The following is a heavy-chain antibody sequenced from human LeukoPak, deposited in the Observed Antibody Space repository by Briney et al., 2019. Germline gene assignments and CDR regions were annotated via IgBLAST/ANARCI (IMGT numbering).Heavy chain of an antibody. Sequence: GESLKISCKGSGYSFTTNWIGWVRQMPGKGLEWMGIIYPSDSDTRYNPSFQGQVTISADKSISTASLQWRSLKASDTAMYYCARLDRECFDYWGQGTLVTVSS. CDR2: IYPSDSDT. V-gene: IGHV5-51*01. CDR3: ARLDRECFDY. D-gene: IGHD2/OR15-2a*01. J-gene: IGHJ4*02. CDR1: GYSFTTNW.